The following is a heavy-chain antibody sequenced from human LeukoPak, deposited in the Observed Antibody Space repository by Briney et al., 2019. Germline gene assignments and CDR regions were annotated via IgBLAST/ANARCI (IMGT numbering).Heavy chain of an antibody. CDR3: ARHQRLLSWFDP. V-gene: IGHV4-39*01. Sequence: SETLSLTCTVSGASINSHYWSWIRQPPGKGLEWIGSIYYSGSTYYNPSLKSRVTISVDTSKNQFSLKVNSMTAADTAVYYCARHQRLLSWFDPWGQGTLVTVSS. CDR1: GASINSHY. J-gene: IGHJ5*02. D-gene: IGHD2-15*01. CDR2: IYYSGST.